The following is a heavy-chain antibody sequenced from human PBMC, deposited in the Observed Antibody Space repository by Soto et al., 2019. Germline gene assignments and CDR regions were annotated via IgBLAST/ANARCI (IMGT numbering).Heavy chain of an antibody. CDR1: GFTFGSYS. Sequence: EVQLVESGGGLVQPGGSLRLSCAASGFTFGSYSMNWVRQAPGKGLEWVSYINTRSTTMYYADSVKGRFTISRDNAKDSLYLQMNSLRAEDTAVYYCARDASRYCSYTRCFAFDIWGQGTMVTVSS. CDR3: ARDASRYCSYTRCFAFDI. D-gene: IGHD2-2*01. CDR2: INTRSTTM. V-gene: IGHV3-48*01. J-gene: IGHJ3*02.